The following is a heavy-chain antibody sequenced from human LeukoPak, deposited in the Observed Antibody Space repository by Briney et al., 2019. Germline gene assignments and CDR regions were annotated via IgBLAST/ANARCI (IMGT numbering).Heavy chain of an antibody. J-gene: IGHJ4*02. V-gene: IGHV3-48*02. Sequence: PGGSLRLSCAASGFTFSSYSMNWVRQAPGKGLEWVSSISSSSTTIYYADSVKGRFTISRDNAKNSLYLQMNSLRDEDTAVYYCACDILTGYQYYFDYWGQGTLVTVSS. CDR1: GFTFSSYS. CDR3: ACDILTGYQYYFDY. CDR2: ISSSSTTI. D-gene: IGHD3-9*01.